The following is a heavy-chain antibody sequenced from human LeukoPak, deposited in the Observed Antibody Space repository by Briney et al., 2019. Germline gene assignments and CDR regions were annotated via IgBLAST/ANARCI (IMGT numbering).Heavy chain of an antibody. CDR3: ARGERGYSGYEPFDAFDI. J-gene: IGHJ3*02. Sequence: GGSLRLSCAASGFTFSSYWMNWVRQAPGKGLEWVSSISSSSSYIYYADSVKGRFTISRDNAKNSLYLQMNSLRAEDTAVYYCARGERGYSGYEPFDAFDIWGQGTMVTVSS. D-gene: IGHD5-12*01. CDR1: GFTFSSYW. CDR2: ISSSSSYI. V-gene: IGHV3-21*01.